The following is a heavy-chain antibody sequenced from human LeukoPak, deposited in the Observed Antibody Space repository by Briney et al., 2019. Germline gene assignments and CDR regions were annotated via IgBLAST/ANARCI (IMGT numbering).Heavy chain of an antibody. V-gene: IGHV3-74*01. CDR2: IKGDGSST. CDR3: ARGNYHAMDV. CDR1: GFPFSSYW. J-gene: IGHJ6*02. Sequence: GGSLRLSCAASGFPFSSYWMHWVRQTPGEGLVCVSLIKGDGSSTTYADSVKGRFTISRDNAKNTVYLQMNSLRAEDTAVYYCARGNYHAMDVWGQGTTVTVSS.